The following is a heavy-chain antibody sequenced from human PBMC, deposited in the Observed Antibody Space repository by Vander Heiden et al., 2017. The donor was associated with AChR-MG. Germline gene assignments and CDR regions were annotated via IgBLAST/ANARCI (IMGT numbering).Heavy chain of an antibody. CDR2: IWYDGSNK. D-gene: IGHD3-22*01. V-gene: IGHV3-33*01. CDR3: ARDSGDKRVVVITPPDY. J-gene: IGHJ4*02. Sequence: QVQLVESGGGVVQPGRSLRLSCAASGFPFRRYGMHWVRQAPGKGLEWGAVIWYDGSNKYYADSVKGRFTISRDNSKNTLYLQMNSLRAEDTAVYYCARDSGDKRVVVITPPDYWGQGTLVTVSS. CDR1: GFPFRRYG.